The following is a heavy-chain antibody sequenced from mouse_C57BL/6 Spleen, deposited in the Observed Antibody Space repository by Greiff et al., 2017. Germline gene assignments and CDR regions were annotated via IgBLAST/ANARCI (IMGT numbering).Heavy chain of an antibody. CDR2: IYPRDGST. CDR1: GYTFTSYD. Sequence: VQLQQSGPELVKPGASVKLSCKASGYTFTSYDINWVKQRPGQGLEWIGWIYPRDGSTKYNEKFKGKATLTVDTSSSTAYMELHSLTSEDSAVYFGARQGIYDGYYGFAYWGQGTLVTVSA. CDR3: ARQGIYDGYYGFAY. J-gene: IGHJ3*01. D-gene: IGHD2-3*01. V-gene: IGHV1-85*01.